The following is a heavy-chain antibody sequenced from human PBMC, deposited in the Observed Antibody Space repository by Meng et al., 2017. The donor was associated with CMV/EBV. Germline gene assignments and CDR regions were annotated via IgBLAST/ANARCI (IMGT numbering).Heavy chain of an antibody. CDR1: GGSISSYY. CDR3: ARDRSGGYYYY. CDR2: IYYSGST. D-gene: IGHD3-22*01. V-gene: IGHV4-59*01. J-gene: IGHJ4*02. Sequence: SETLSLTCTVSGGSISSYYWSWIRQPPGKGLEWIGYIYYSGSTNYNPSLKSRVTISVDTSKNQFSLKLSSVTAADTAGYYCARDRSGGYYYYWGQGTLVTVSS.